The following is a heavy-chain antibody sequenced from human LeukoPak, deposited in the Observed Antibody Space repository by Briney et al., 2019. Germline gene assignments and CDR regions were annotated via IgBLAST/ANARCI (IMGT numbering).Heavy chain of an antibody. J-gene: IGHJ3*02. D-gene: IGHD3-22*01. CDR3: ARGGRYYDSSGRDAFDI. CDR2: IYHSGST. V-gene: IGHV4-34*01. CDR1: GGSFSGYY. Sequence: SETLSLTCAVYGGSFSGYYWSWIRQPPGKGLEWIGYIYHSGSTYYNPSLKSRVTISVDRSKNQFSLKLSSVTAADTAVYYCARGGRYYDSSGRDAFDIWGQGTMVTVSS.